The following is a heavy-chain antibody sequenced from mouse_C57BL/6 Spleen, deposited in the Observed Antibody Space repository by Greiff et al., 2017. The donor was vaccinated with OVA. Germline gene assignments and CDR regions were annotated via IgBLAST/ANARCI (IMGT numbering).Heavy chain of an antibody. CDR2: IHPNSGST. D-gene: IGHD1-1*01. J-gene: IGHJ1*03. CDR3: ARGQGSSDYIDD. Sequence: QVQLQQSGAELVKPGASVKLSCKASGYTFTSYWMHWVKQRPGQGLEWIGMIHPNSGSTNYNEKFKSKATLTADKSSSTAYMQLSSLTSEDSAVYYCARGQGSSDYIDDWGTGTTVTVSS. CDR1: GYTFTSYW. V-gene: IGHV1-64*01.